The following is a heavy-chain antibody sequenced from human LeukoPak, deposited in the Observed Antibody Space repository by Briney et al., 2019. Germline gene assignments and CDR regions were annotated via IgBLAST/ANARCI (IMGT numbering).Heavy chain of an antibody. J-gene: IGHJ4*02. CDR1: GFAFSVYA. CDR2: ISGSGGST. CDR3: AKGVITMVRGVCDY. D-gene: IGHD3-10*01. Sequence: GGSLRLSCAASGFAFSVYAMSWLRQPPGKGLEWVSAISGSGGSTYYADSVKGRFTISRDNSKNTLYLQMNSLRAEDTAVYYCAKGVITMVRGVCDYWGQGTLVTVSS. V-gene: IGHV3-23*01.